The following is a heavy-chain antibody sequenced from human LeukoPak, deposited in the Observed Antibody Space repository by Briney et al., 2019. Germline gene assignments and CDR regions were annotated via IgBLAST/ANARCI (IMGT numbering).Heavy chain of an antibody. CDR3: AREYSSSSGRRAFDI. D-gene: IGHD6-6*01. V-gene: IGHV4-59*08. Sequence: PSQTLSLTCTVSGGSIIGYYWSWIRQPPGKGLEWIGYIYYSGSTNYHPSLKSRLTISIDTSENQFSLKLSSVTATDTAVYYCAREYSSSSGRRAFDIWGQGTMVTVSS. J-gene: IGHJ3*02. CDR2: IYYSGST. CDR1: GGSIIGYY.